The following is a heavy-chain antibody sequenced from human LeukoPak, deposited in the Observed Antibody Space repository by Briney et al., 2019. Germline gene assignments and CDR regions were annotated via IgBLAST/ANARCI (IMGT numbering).Heavy chain of an antibody. J-gene: IGHJ6*02. V-gene: IGHV4-39*01. CDR2: IYYSGGT. CDR3: ARPRNYYYYGMDV. CDR1: GGSVSSFSYY. Sequence: SETLSLTCTVSGGSVSSFSYYWGWIRQPPGKGLEWIGTIYYSGGTYYNPSLKSRVTISVDTSKNQFSLKLSSVTAADTAVYYCARPRNYYYYGMDVWGQGTTVTVSS.